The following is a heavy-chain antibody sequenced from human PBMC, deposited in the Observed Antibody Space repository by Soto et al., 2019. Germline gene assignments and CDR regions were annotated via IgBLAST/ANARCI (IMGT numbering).Heavy chain of an antibody. V-gene: IGHV4-59*01. Sequence: SETLSLTCTVSGGSITSSYWSWIRQPPGKGLEWIGYVYYTGSTNYNPSLKSRVTISLDTSKIQFSLNMSSVTAADTAVYYCVKDVVFWPWGQGTLVT. CDR2: VYYTGST. J-gene: IGHJ4*02. D-gene: IGHD2-15*01. CDR3: VKDVVFWP. CDR1: GGSITSSY.